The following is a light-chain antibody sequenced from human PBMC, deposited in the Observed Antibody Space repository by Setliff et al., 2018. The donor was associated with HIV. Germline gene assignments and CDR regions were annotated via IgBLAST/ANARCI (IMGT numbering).Light chain of an antibody. Sequence: IVLTQSPGTLSLSPGERATLFCRASESVSNYLAWYQQIPGQAPRLLIYGASNRATGIPDRFRGSGSGTDFTLTISRLEPEDFAVYSCQQYGASRLTFGGGTKVDIK. J-gene: IGKJ4*01. CDR2: GAS. CDR3: QQYGASRLT. V-gene: IGKV3-20*01. CDR1: ESVSNY.